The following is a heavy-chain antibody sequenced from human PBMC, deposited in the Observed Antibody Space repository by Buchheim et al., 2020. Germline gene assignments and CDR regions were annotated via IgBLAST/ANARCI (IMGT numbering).Heavy chain of an antibody. CDR2: ISNSSSTI. V-gene: IGHV3-48*01. CDR3: ARDRNWNWFDP. D-gene: IGHD1-20*01. CDR1: GFTFSTYS. Sequence: EVQLVESGGGLVQPGGSLRLSCAASGFTFSTYSMNWVRQAPGKGLEWVSYISNSSSTIYYADSVKGRFTISRDNAKNSLYLQMNSLRAEDTAVYHCARDRNWNWFDPWGQGTL. J-gene: IGHJ5*02.